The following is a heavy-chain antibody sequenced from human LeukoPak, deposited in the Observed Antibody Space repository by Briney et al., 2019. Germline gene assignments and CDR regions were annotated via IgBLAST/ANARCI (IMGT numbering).Heavy chain of an antibody. CDR1: GYTFTSYG. V-gene: IGHV1-18*01. CDR3: ARATYYYDSSGYTLEDY. CDR2: ISAYNGNT. D-gene: IGHD3-22*01. Sequence: ASVKVSCKASGYTFTSYGISWVRQAPGQGLEWMGWISAYNGNTNYAQKLQGRVTMTTDTSTSTAYMELRSLRSDDTAVYYCARATYYYDSSGYTLEDYWGQGTLVTVSS. J-gene: IGHJ4*02.